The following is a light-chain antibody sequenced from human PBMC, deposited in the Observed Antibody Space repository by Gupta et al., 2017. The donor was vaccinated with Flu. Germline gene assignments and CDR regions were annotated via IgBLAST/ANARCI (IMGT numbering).Light chain of an antibody. CDR2: AAS. J-gene: IGKJ1*01. Sequence: IQMPQSPSSLSASVGDRVTITCRGSQSSSSYLNWYQQKPGKAPKLLIYAASSVQSGVPSRFSGSGSGTDFTLTISRLQPEDFTTYYCQQSDSTPLTFGQGTKVEIK. CDR1: QSSSSY. CDR3: QQSDSTPLT. V-gene: IGKV1-39*01.